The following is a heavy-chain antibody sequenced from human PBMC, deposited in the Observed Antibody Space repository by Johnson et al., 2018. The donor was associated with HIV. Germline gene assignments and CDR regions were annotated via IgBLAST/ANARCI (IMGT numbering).Heavy chain of an antibody. V-gene: IGHV3-30*04. D-gene: IGHD6-13*01. CDR3: TTGQLGGASDI. CDR1: GLTFSSYA. CDR2: ISYDGSDK. J-gene: IGHJ3*02. Sequence: VQLVESGGGLVQPGGSLRLSCAASGLTFSSYALSWVRQAPGKGLEWVAVISYDGSDKYYADSVKGRFTISRDSSKNTLYLQMNSLKIEDTAVYYCTTGQLGGASDIWGQGTMVTVSS.